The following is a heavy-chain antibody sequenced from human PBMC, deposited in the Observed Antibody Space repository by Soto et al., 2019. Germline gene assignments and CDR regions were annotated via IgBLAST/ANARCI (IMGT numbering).Heavy chain of an antibody. Sequence: EVQLVESGGSLVQPGESLRLSCVVSGFTFSSSWMSWVRQTPGKGLEWVAHIKEDGSDKYYVDSVKGRFTISRDNAKNSLYLQMNSLRVEDTAVYYCGRESRGGSGNWWGQGTLVTVSS. D-gene: IGHD3-10*01. CDR2: IKEDGSDK. V-gene: IGHV3-7*04. J-gene: IGHJ4*02. CDR1: GFTFSSSW. CDR3: GRESRGGSGNW.